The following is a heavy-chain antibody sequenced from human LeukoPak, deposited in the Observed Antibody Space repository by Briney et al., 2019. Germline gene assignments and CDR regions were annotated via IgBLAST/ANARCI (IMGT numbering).Heavy chain of an antibody. J-gene: IGHJ4*02. Sequence: GGSLRLSCAASGFTFSSYGMHWVRQAPGKGLEWVAVISYDGSNKYYADSVKGRFTISRDNSKNTLYLQMNSLRAEDTAVYCCAKDHHYDILTGYYSSSFDYWGQGTLVTVSS. D-gene: IGHD3-9*01. CDR1: GFTFSSYG. CDR3: AKDHHYDILTGYYSSSFDY. V-gene: IGHV3-30*18. CDR2: ISYDGSNK.